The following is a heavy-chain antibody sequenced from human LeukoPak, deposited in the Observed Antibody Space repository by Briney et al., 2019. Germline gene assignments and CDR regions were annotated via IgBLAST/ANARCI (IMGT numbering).Heavy chain of an antibody. CDR1: GFTFSDHY. V-gene: IGHV3-72*01. J-gene: IGHJ4*02. CDR2: IRNKANSYTT. CDR3: ARDLAYGSGSYGYFDY. D-gene: IGHD3-10*01. Sequence: GGSLRLSCAASGFTFSDHYMDWVRQAPGKGLEWVGRIRNKANSYTTEYAASVKGRFTISRDDSKNSLYLQMNSLRTEDTAVYYCARDLAYGSGSYGYFDYWGQGTLVTVSS.